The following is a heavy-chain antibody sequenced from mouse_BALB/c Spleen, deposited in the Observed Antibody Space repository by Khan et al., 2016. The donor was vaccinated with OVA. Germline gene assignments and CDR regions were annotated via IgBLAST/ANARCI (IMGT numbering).Heavy chain of an antibody. V-gene: IGHV2-3*01. Sequence: QVQLKESGPGLVAPSQSLSITCPVSGCSLNSQYVVSWVLHPPGKGLEWLGVIWGDGSTNYHSALISRLSISKDNSKSQVFLKLNSLQTDDTATYYCAKKGYYGYGNAWFAYWGQGTLVTVSA. J-gene: IGHJ3*01. CDR3: AKKGYYGYGNAWFAY. D-gene: IGHD1-2*01. CDR1: GCSLNSQYV. CDR2: IWGDGST.